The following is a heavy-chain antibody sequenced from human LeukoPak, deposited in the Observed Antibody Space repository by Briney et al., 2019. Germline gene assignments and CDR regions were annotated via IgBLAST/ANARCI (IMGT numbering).Heavy chain of an antibody. CDR3: ARKDGDY. V-gene: IGHV4-4*07. D-gene: IGHD6-6*01. Sequence: SETLSLTCAVSGASITSLHWTWFRQPAGRGLEWIGLIYTSGSTLYNPSLQSRVVMSVDVTKNQLSLKLNYVTAADAATYYCARKDGDYWGQGTLVTVSS. CDR2: IYTSGST. CDR1: GASITSLH. J-gene: IGHJ4*02.